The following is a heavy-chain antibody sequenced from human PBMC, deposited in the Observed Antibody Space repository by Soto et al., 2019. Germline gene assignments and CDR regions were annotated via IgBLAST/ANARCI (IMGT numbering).Heavy chain of an antibody. Sequence: SLRLSCAASGFKFSNYAMSWVRQAPGKGLEWVSLISATGGGTYYADSVKGRFTISRDNSHNTLYLQVHSLTAEDTAVYYCAKDRRAGGNSAFYFDLWGQGAQVTVSS. D-gene: IGHD3-16*01. CDR3: AKDRRAGGNSAFYFDL. CDR2: ISATGGGT. CDR1: GFKFSNYA. V-gene: IGHV3-23*01. J-gene: IGHJ4*02.